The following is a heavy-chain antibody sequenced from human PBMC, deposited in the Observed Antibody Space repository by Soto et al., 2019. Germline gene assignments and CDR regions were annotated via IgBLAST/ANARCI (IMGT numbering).Heavy chain of an antibody. V-gene: IGHV4-59*08. CDR1: GGSISSYY. J-gene: IGHJ5*02. D-gene: IGHD3-10*01. Sequence: QVQLQESGPGLVKPSETLSLTCTVSGGSISSYYWSWIRQPPGKGLEWIGDIYYSGSTNYNPSLKSRVTISVDTSNHQFSLKLSSVTAADTAVYYCAGHKEGFGPFDPWGQGTLVTVSS. CDR3: AGHKEGFGPFDP. CDR2: IYYSGST.